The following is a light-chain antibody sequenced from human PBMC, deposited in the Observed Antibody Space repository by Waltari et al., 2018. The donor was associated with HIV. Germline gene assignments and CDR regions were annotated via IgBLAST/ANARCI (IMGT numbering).Light chain of an antibody. Sequence: EVVLTQSPDFQSVTPKEKVTITCRASQSIGSSLHWYQQKPDQSTKLLIKYASQACSGVPSRFSGSGSGTDFTLTIDSLEAEDAATYYCHQSSSLSGTFGQGTKVEIK. V-gene: IGKV6-21*01. CDR2: YAS. CDR3: HQSSSLSGT. J-gene: IGKJ1*01. CDR1: QSIGSS.